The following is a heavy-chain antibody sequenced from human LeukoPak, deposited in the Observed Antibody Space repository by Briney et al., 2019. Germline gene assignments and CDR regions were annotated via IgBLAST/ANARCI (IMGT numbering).Heavy chain of an antibody. CDR3: ARDGCSGGSCPLDP. V-gene: IGHV3-30*02. CDR2: IRYDGSNK. Sequence: PGGSLRLSCAASGFTFSSYGMHWVRQAPGKGLEWVAFIRYDGSNKYYADSVKGRFTISRDNSKNTLYLQMNSLRAGDTAVYYCARDGCSGGSCPLDPWGQGTLVTVSS. D-gene: IGHD2-15*01. CDR1: GFTFSSYG. J-gene: IGHJ5*02.